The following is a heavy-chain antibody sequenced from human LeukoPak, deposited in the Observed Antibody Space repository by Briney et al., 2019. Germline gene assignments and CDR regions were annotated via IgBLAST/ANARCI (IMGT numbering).Heavy chain of an antibody. CDR1: GFTFSTYA. Sequence: GGSLRLSCAASGFTFSTYAMSWVRQAPGKGLEWVSAIVGGGGNTFYADPVKGRFTISGDNSQNTLYLQMNSLRAEDTAVYYCARVVVVPAAIGYYYYYMDVWGKGTTVTVSS. CDR3: ARVVVVPAAIGYYYYYMDV. CDR2: IVGGGGNT. D-gene: IGHD2-2*02. J-gene: IGHJ6*03. V-gene: IGHV3-23*01.